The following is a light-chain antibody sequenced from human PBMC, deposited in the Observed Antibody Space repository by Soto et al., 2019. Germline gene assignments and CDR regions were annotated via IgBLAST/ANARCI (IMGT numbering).Light chain of an antibody. CDR3: QQYKNWPL. J-gene: IGKJ5*01. CDR2: GAS. CDR1: QSVSSH. V-gene: IGKV3-15*01. Sequence: EIGMTQSPATPSLSPVERVTPSCTASQSVSSHVAWYQQKPGQAPRLLLYGASTRATGIPARFSGSGGGTDFTLTISSVQSEDFAVYYCQQYKNWPLFGQGTRLEIK.